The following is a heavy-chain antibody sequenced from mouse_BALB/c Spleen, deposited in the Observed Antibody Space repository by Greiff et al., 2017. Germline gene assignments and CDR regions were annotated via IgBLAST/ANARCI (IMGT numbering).Heavy chain of an antibody. CDR3: ARDYGYGAMDY. J-gene: IGHJ4*01. Sequence: EVQLQQSGPELVKPGASVKMSCKASGYTFTSYVMHWVKQKPGQGLEWIGYINPYNDGTKYNEKFKGKATLTSDKSSSTAYMELSSLTSEDSAVYYGARDYGYGAMDYWGQGTSVTVSS. V-gene: IGHV1-14*01. CDR1: GYTFTSYV. CDR2: INPYNDGT. D-gene: IGHD1-2*01.